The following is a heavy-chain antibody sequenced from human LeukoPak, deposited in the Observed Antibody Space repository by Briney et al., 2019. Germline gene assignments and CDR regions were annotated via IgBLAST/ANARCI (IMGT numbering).Heavy chain of an antibody. CDR2: ISGGGEST. Sequence: GGSLRLSCAASGSTFSSYAMSWVRQAPGEGLEWVSGISGGGESTYYADSVKGRFTISRDNSKNTLYLQMNSLRAEDTAVYYCAKPLNICSSTSCYHLAYYFDYWGQGTLVTVSS. CDR3: AKPLNICSSTSCYHLAYYFDY. J-gene: IGHJ4*02. D-gene: IGHD2-2*01. CDR1: GSTFSSYA. V-gene: IGHV3-23*01.